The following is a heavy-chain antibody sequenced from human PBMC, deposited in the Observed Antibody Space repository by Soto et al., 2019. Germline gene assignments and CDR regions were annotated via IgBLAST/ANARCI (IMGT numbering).Heavy chain of an antibody. Sequence: QVQLVQSGAEVKKPGSSVKVSCKASGGTFSRYTFTWVRQAPGQGLEWMGRLIPILDIPNSAQNFQGRVTITADKSTSTAYMELSSLTSDDTAVYYCASHFTGVLVLGTSPPGGDNYGWDVWGQGTTVTVSS. V-gene: IGHV1-69*02. CDR2: LIPILDIP. CDR1: GGTFSRYT. D-gene: IGHD2-8*02. CDR3: ASHFTGVLVLGTSPPGGDNYGWDV. J-gene: IGHJ6*02.